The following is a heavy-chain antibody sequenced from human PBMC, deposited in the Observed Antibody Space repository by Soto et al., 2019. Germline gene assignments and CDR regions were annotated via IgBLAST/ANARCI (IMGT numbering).Heavy chain of an antibody. D-gene: IGHD1-1*01. CDR2: ISYDGSNK. J-gene: IGHJ4*02. Sequence: VGSLRRSCASSGFTFISYAMHWFLQAPGKGLEWVSVISYDGSNKYYADSVKGRFTISRDNSKNTLYLQMNSLRAEDTAVYYCARSKTGTHKYYFESWGRGNLVSVSS. CDR1: GFTFISYA. V-gene: IGHV3-30-3*01. CDR3: ARSKTGTHKYYFES.